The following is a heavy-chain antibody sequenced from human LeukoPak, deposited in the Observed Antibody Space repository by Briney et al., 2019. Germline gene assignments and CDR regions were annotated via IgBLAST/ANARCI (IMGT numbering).Heavy chain of an antibody. V-gene: IGHV4-61*01. CDR3: ARAAYSGSYHSDY. Sequence: PSETLSLTCTVSGGSVNSGSYYWHWLRQPPGTGLEWIGYIYYSGSTNYNPSLKSRVTISVDTSKNQFSLKLSSVTAADTAVYYCARAAYSGSYHSDYWGQGTLVTVSS. D-gene: IGHD1-26*01. J-gene: IGHJ4*02. CDR2: IYYSGST. CDR1: GGSVNSGSYY.